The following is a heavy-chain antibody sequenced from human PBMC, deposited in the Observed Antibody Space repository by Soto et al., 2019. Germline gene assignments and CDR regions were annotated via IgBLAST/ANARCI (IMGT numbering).Heavy chain of an antibody. Sequence: PVESLKISCKGSGYSFTSYWIGWVRQMPGKGLEWMGIIYPGDSDTRYSPSFQGQVTISADKSISTAYLQWSSLKASDTAMYYCASSTPGYYDSQVHAFDIWGQGTMVT. CDR1: GYSFTSYW. CDR3: ASSTPGYYDSQVHAFDI. V-gene: IGHV5-51*01. D-gene: IGHD3-22*01. J-gene: IGHJ3*02. CDR2: IYPGDSDT.